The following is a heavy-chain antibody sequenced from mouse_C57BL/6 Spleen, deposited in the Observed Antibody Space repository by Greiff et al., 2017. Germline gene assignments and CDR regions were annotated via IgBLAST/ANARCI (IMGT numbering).Heavy chain of an antibody. Sequence: VQLQQPGAELVRPGSSVKLSCKASGYTFTSYWMDWVKQRPGQGLEWIGNIYPSDSEPHYNQKFKDKATLTVDKSSSPAYIQLSSLTSEDSAVYYCARPRDYYGSSYYFDYWGQGTTLTVSS. D-gene: IGHD1-1*01. CDR1: GYTFTSYW. CDR2: IYPSDSEP. V-gene: IGHV1-61*01. CDR3: ARPRDYYGSSYYFDY. J-gene: IGHJ2*01.